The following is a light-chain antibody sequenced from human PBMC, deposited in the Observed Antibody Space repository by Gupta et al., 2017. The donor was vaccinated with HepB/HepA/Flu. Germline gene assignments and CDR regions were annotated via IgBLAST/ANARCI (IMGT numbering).Light chain of an antibody. CDR3: QQSYHTPAPA. CDR2: AAS. V-gene: IGKV1-39*01. J-gene: IGKJ4*01. Sequence: DIQMTQSPSSLSASVGDRVTITCRASQSISIYLNWYQQRPGKAPKLLIYAASSLQSAVPSRFSGSGSGTDFTLTISSLQPEDFATYYCQQSYHTPAPAFGGGTRVEIK. CDR1: QSISIY.